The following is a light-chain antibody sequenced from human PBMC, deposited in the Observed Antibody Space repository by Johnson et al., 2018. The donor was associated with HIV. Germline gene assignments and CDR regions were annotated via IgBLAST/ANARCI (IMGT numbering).Light chain of an antibody. J-gene: IGLJ1*01. CDR2: ENN. V-gene: IGLV1-51*02. Sequence: QSVLTQPPSVSAAPEQKVTISCSGSSSNIGNNCVSWYQQLPGTAPKLLIHENNKRPSGIPDRFSGSKSGTSATLGITGLQTGDDADYYCGTWDSSLSGVFGTGTKVTVL. CDR1: SSNIGNNC. CDR3: GTWDSSLSGV.